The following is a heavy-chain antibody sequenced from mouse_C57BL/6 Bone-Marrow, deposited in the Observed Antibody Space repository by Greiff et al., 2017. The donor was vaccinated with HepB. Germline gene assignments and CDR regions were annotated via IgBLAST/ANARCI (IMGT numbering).Heavy chain of an antibody. Sequence: EVQLQQSGPELVKPGASVKISCKASGYTFTDYYMNWVKQSHGKSLEWIGDINPNNGGTSYNQKFKGKATLTVDKSSSTAYMELRSLTSEDSAVYYCGKRGTYYDYWGQGTTLTVSS. D-gene: IGHD1-1*01. CDR2: INPNNGGT. CDR3: GKRGTYYDY. V-gene: IGHV1-26*01. CDR1: GYTFTDYY. J-gene: IGHJ2*01.